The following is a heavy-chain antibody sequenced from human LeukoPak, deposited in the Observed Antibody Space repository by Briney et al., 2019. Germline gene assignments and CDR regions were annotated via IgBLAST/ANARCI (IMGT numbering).Heavy chain of an antibody. CDR1: GXTVSSNY. Sequence: GGSLRLSCAASGXTVSSNYMSWVRQAPGKGLEWVSVIYSGGSAYYADSVKGRFTISRDNSKNTLYLQMNSLRAEDTAVYYCARGPTDYGMDVWGQGTTVTVSS. V-gene: IGHV3-53*01. CDR3: ARGPTDYGMDV. J-gene: IGHJ6*02. CDR2: IYSGGSA. D-gene: IGHD1-1*01.